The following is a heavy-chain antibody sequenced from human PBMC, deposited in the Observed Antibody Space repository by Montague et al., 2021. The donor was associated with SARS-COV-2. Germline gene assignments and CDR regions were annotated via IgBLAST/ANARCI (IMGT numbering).Heavy chain of an antibody. V-gene: IGHV4-34*01. CDR1: GGSVNCYY. CDR3: SRGQEGYAINGGFDY. Sequence: SETLSLTCGVDGGSVNCYYWSWIRQPQGKGKGWNGEVNHHGSTNNNPYPTTRVTISIDTSKNQFSLKLNPVTAAATAVSDCSRGQEGYAINGGFDYWGQGTLVTVSS. CDR2: VNHHGST. D-gene: IGHD2-8*01. J-gene: IGHJ4*02.